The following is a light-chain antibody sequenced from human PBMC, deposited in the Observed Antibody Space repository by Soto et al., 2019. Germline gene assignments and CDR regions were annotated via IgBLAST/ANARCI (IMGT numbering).Light chain of an antibody. CDR1: NSDVAIFNL. V-gene: IGLV2-23*01. Sequence: QSALTQPASVSGSPGQSITISCTGANSDVAIFNLVSWYQQHPGKAPKLLIFEGTKRPSGISGRFFGSKSDSTASLTISRIQAEDEANYYCCSYAGGDTHVIFGGGTKLAVL. J-gene: IGLJ2*01. CDR2: EGT. CDR3: CSYAGGDTHVI.